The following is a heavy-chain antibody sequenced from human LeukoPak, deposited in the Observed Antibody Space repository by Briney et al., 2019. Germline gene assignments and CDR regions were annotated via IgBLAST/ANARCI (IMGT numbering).Heavy chain of an antibody. CDR2: IGDTGRAR. V-gene: IGHV3-30*03. CDR1: GFTFSRHG. D-gene: IGHD3-16*01. Sequence: GGSLRLSCASSGFTFSRHGMHWVRQAPGKGLEWVAVIGDTGRARYYADSVTGRFTTSRDNSQNTLYLEMNSLRYEDTALYYCAREAAWGNWYFDLWGRGTLVTVSS. CDR3: AREAAWGNWYFDL. J-gene: IGHJ2*01.